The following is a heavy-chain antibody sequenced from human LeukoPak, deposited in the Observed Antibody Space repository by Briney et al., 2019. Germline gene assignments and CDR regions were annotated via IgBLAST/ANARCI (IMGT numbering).Heavy chain of an antibody. CDR2: ISGSGGST. D-gene: IGHD3-10*01. V-gene: IGHV3-23*01. J-gene: IGHJ5*02. Sequence: PGGSLRLSCAASGFTFSSYAMSWVRQAPGKGLEWVSAISGSGGSTYYADSVKGRFTISRDNSKNTLYLQMNSLRAGDTAVYYCAKAPSYGSGSYYTTWGQGTLVTVSS. CDR3: AKAPSYGSGSYYTT. CDR1: GFTFSSYA.